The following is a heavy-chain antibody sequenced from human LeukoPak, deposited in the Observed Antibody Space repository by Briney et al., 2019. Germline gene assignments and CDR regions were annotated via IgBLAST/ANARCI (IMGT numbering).Heavy chain of an antibody. V-gene: IGHV3-49*04. D-gene: IGHD3-9*01. CDR2: IRSRAYGGTT. J-gene: IGHJ4*02. CDR1: GFTFGDYA. Sequence: GGSLTLSCTASGFTFGDYAMSWVRQAPGKGLEWVGFIRSRAYGGTTEYAAYVKARFTISRDDSKSIAYLQMNSLKTEDTAVYYCTRDKYDILGYWGQGTLVTVSS. CDR3: TRDKYDILGY.